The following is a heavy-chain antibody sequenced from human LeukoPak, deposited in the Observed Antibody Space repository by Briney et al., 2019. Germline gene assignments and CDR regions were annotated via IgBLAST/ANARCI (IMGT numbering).Heavy chain of an antibody. Sequence: SETLSLICTVSGGSISTSSYYWGWVRQPPGKGLEWIGYIYYSGSTNYNPSLKSRVTISVDTSKNQFSLQLSSVTAADTAVYYCARSAGGYRAFDIWGQGTMVTVSS. CDR1: GGSISTSSYY. CDR3: ARSAGGYRAFDI. CDR2: IYYSGST. V-gene: IGHV4-61*05. D-gene: IGHD3-10*01. J-gene: IGHJ3*02.